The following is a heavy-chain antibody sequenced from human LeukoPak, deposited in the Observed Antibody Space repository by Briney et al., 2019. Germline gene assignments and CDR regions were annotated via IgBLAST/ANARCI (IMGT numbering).Heavy chain of an antibody. CDR1: GYSFTAYY. CDR3: ASALYSNSGFDY. CDR2: INPNSGGT. J-gene: IGHJ4*02. D-gene: IGHD6-6*01. Sequence: ASVQVSCKASGYSFTAYYIHWVRQAPGQGPEWMGWINPNSGGTKYAPRFQGRVTMTRDTSISTVYIEVSRLTSDDTAVYYCASALYSNSGFDYWGQGTLVTVSS. V-gene: IGHV1-2*02.